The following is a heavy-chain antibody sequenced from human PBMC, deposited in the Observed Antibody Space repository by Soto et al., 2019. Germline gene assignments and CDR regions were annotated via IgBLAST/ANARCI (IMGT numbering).Heavy chain of an antibody. CDR1: GYTFTSYY. CDR2: INPSGGST. V-gene: IGHV1-46*01. Sequence: GASVKVSCKASGYTFTSYYMHWVRQAPGQGLEWMGIINPSGGSTSYAQKFQGRVTISRDNSRNTLYLHMNSLRVEDTAVYFCAKDGEYYYYNGMDVWGQGTTVTVSS. CDR3: AKDGEYYYYNGMDV. J-gene: IGHJ6*02.